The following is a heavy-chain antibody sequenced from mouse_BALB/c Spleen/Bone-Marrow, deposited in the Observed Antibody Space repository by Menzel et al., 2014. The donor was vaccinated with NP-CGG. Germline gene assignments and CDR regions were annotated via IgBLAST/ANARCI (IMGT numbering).Heavy chain of an antibody. CDR1: GYTFTSYY. CDR3: ARYGSSYYFDY. D-gene: IGHD1-1*01. Sequence: QVQLQQSGPELVKPGASVSISCKASGYTFTSYYIHWVKQRPGQGLEWIGWIYPGNVNTKYNEKFKGKATLTADKSSSTAYMQLSSLTSEDSAVYFCARYGSSYYFDYWGQGTTLTVSS. V-gene: IGHV1S56*01. CDR2: IYPGNVNT. J-gene: IGHJ2*01.